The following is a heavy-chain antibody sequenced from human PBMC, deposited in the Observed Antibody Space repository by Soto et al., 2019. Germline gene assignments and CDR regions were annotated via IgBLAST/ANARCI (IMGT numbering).Heavy chain of an antibody. V-gene: IGHV3-21*01. CDR3: ARFWLSTGWGGMDV. D-gene: IGHD2-8*02. CDR1: GFTFSDYT. CDR2: IRSGSTYI. J-gene: IGHJ6*02. Sequence: EEQLVESGGGLVKSGGSLRLSCAASGFTFSDYTMNWVRQAPGKGLEWVASIRSGSTYIYYADSVKGRFTISRDNAKNSLYLQMNSLRAEDTAVYYCARFWLSTGWGGMDVWGQGTTVTVSS.